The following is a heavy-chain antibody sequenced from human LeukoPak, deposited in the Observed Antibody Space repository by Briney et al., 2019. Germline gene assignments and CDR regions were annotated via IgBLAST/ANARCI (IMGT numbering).Heavy chain of an antibody. CDR2: INHSGST. D-gene: IGHD3/OR15-3a*01. V-gene: IGHV4-34*01. CDR3: ARGKGTGYYVSLGRIRFDP. Sequence: SSETLSLTCTVSGGSITSYYWTWIRQPPGKGLEWIGEINHSGSTNYNPSLKSRVTISVDTSKNQFSLKLSSVTAADTAVYYCARGKGTGYYVSLGRIRFDPWGQGTLVTVSS. CDR1: GGSITSYY. J-gene: IGHJ5*02.